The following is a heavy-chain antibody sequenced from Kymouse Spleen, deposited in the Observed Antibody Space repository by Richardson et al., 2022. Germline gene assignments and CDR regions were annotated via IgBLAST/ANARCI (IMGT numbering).Heavy chain of an antibody. Sequence: QVQLVESGGGVVQPGRSLRLSCAASGFTFSSYGMHWVRQAPGKGLEWVAVISYDGSNKYYADSVKGRFTISRDNSKNTLYLQMNSLRAEDTAVYYCAKELGGAHYYYYGMDVWGQGTTVTVSS. D-gene: IGHD3-16*02. CDR1: GFTFSSYG. CDR2: ISYDGSNK. V-gene: IGHV3-30*18. CDR3: AKELGGAHYYYYGMDV. J-gene: IGHJ6*02.